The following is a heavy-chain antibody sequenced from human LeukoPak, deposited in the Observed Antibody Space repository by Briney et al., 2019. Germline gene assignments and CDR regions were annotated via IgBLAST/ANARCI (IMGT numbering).Heavy chain of an antibody. CDR2: IIPIFGTA. Sequence: ASVKVSCKASGGTFSSYAISWVRQAPGQGLEWMGGIIPIFGTANYAQKFQGRVTITADESTSTAYMELSSLRSEDTAVYYCATEIYPRAPDTAMVLPWYYYGMDVWGKGTTVTVSS. CDR1: GGTFSSYA. D-gene: IGHD5-18*01. J-gene: IGHJ6*04. V-gene: IGHV1-69*13. CDR3: ATEIYPRAPDTAMVLPWYYYGMDV.